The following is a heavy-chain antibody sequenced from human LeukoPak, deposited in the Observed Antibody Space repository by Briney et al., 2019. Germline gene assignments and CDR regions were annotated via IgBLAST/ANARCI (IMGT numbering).Heavy chain of an antibody. V-gene: IGHV4-31*03. CDR2: IHYSGST. J-gene: IGHJ6*03. CDR1: GGSITSGAYY. Sequence: SQTLSLTCTVSGGSITSGAYYWSWIRQHPGKGLEWIGYIHYSGSTYYNPSLKSRVTISVDTSKNQFSLKLSSVTAADTAVYYCARAAYYYYYMDVWGKGTTVTVSS. CDR3: ARAAYYYYYMDV.